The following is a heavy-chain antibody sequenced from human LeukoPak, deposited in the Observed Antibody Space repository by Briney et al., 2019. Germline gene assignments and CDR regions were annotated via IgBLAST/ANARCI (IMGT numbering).Heavy chain of an antibody. Sequence: GGSLRLSCAASGFTGSNDYVSWVRQAPGKGLVWVSRISGDGSSIFYADSVKGRFTISRDNAKNSLYVQMNSLRADDSAVYYCARSSNGVYIQWGQGTLVTVSS. J-gene: IGHJ4*02. D-gene: IGHD2-8*01. V-gene: IGHV3-74*01. CDR2: ISGDGSSI. CDR3: ARSSNGVYIQ. CDR1: GFTGSNDY.